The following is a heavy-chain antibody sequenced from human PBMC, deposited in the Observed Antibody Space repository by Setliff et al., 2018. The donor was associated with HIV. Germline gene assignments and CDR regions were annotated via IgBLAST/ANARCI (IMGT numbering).Heavy chain of an antibody. CDR2: IKQDGSAK. J-gene: IGHJ4*02. CDR3: VRRGGGYEDSSGYLWAHDY. V-gene: IGHV3-7*01. D-gene: IGHD3-22*01. Sequence: GGSLRLSCVASGFTFSNYWMSWVRQAPGKGLEWVANIKQDGSAKFYVDSVEGRFTISRDNAQNSLYLQMNSLRAEDTAVYYCVRRGGGYEDSSGYLWAHDYWGQGTVVTVSS. CDR1: GFTFSNYW.